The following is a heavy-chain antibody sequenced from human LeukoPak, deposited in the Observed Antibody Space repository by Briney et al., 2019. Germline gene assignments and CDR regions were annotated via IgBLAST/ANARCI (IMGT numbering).Heavy chain of an antibody. CDR3: ATETNGRHYDF. CDR1: GLTFSTSG. J-gene: IGHJ4*02. Sequence: GGSLRLSCTASGLTFSTSGFNWVRQAPGKGLEWVASIGPTGSDRYHADSIKGRFTISRDNANNFLYMQMNSLRAEDTAVYYCATETNGRHYDFWGQGTLLTVSS. D-gene: IGHD1-14*01. CDR2: IGPTGSDR. V-gene: IGHV3-21*06.